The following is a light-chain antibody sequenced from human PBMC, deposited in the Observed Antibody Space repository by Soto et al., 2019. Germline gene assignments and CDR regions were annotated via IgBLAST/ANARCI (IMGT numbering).Light chain of an antibody. CDR3: SSYASSSSHVV. Sequence: QSVLTQPASVSGSPGQSITISCTGTSSDVGGYNYVSWYQHHPGKAPRLMIYEVNNRPSGVSNRFSAYKSGNTASLTISGLQAEDEADYYCSSYASSSSHVVFGGGTKLTVL. J-gene: IGLJ2*01. CDR2: EVN. V-gene: IGLV2-14*01. CDR1: SSDVGGYNY.